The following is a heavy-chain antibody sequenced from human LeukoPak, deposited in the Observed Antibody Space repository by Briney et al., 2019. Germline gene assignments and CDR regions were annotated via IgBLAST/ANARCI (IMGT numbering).Heavy chain of an antibody. CDR3: ARATHYDFWSGYSPYYFDY. CDR1: GFTFSSYA. D-gene: IGHD3-3*01. Sequence: GGSLRLSCAASGFTFSSYAMHWVRQAPGKGLEWVANIKQDGSEKYYVDSVKGRFTISRDNAKNSLYLQMNSLRAEDTAVYYCARATHYDFWSGYSPYYFDYWGQGTLVTVSS. CDR2: IKQDGSEK. V-gene: IGHV3-7*01. J-gene: IGHJ4*02.